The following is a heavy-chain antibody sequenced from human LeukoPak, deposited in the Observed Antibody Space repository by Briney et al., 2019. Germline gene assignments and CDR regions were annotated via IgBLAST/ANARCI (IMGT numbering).Heavy chain of an antibody. CDR2: INHSGST. V-gene: IGHV4-34*01. Sequence: SETLSPTCAVYGGSFSGYYWSWTRQPPGKGLEWIGEINHSGSTNYNPSLKSRVTISVDTSKNQFSLKLSSVTAADTAVYYCARDNSYYYDSSGAFDIWGQGTMVTVSS. J-gene: IGHJ3*02. D-gene: IGHD3-22*01. CDR3: ARDNSYYYDSSGAFDI. CDR1: GGSFSGYY.